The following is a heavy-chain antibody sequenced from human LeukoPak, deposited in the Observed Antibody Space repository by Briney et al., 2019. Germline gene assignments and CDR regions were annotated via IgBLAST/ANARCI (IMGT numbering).Heavy chain of an antibody. CDR3: ARDFYGYSYGCDY. V-gene: IGHV3-73*01. D-gene: IGHD5-18*01. Sequence: GGSLRLSCAASGFTFSGSAMHWVRQASGKGLEWVGRIRSKANSYATAYAASVKGRFTISRDDSKNTAYLQMNSLRAEDTAVYYCARDFYGYSYGCDYWGQGTLVTVSS. J-gene: IGHJ4*02. CDR1: GFTFSGSA. CDR2: IRSKANSYAT.